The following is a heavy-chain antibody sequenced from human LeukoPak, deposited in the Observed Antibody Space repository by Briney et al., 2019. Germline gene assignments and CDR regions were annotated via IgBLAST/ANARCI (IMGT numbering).Heavy chain of an antibody. CDR2: INAGNGNT. CDR3: ARGPAAVAGHNLYYYYYGMDV. Sequence: ASVKVCCKASGYTFTSYAMHWVRQAPGQRLEWMGWINAGNGNTKYSQKFQGRVTITRDTSASTAYMELSSLRSEDTAVYYCARGPAAVAGHNLYYYYYGMDVWGKGTTVTVSS. CDR1: GYTFTSYA. V-gene: IGHV1-3*01. D-gene: IGHD6-19*01. J-gene: IGHJ6*04.